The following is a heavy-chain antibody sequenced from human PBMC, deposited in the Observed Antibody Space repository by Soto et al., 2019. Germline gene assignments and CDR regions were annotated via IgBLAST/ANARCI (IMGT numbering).Heavy chain of an antibody. CDR2: IFHSGSV. Sequence: QVLLQESGPGLVQPSGTLSLSCAVSGGSVSSSFFWGWVRQPPGKGLEWIGDIFHSGSVNYNPSLKXXVTLSIDKSKNQCSLELNSVTTADTAVYYCARSFGWYAIDYWGQGTLVIVSS. CDR1: GGSVSSSFF. V-gene: IGHV4-4*02. D-gene: IGHD6-19*01. J-gene: IGHJ4*02. CDR3: ARSFGWYAIDY.